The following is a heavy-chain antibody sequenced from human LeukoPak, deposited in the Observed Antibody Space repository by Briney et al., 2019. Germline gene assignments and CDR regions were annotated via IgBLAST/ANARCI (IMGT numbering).Heavy chain of an antibody. J-gene: IGHJ4*02. CDR2: IGATSGTT. Sequence: RPGGSLRLSCAASGFTFNTYAMNWVRQSPGKGLEWVSAIGATSGTTFYADSVKGRFTVSRDNSQNTLYLQMAGLRAEDTAIYYCARALSYWNYFDSWGQGTLVTVSS. V-gene: IGHV3-23*01. CDR3: ARALSYWNYFDS. CDR1: GFTFNTYA. D-gene: IGHD1-1*01.